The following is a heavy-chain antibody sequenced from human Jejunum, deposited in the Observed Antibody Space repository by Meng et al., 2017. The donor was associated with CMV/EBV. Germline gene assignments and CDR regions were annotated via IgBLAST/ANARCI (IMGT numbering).Heavy chain of an antibody. Sequence: QVRMVQSGSECQTPVASVKVSCKASGYTFSTYTITWVRQAHGRGLEWMGWISTNTGTPTYTQGFTGRFVFSLDTSVSTAYLQISSLKAEDTAVYYCARGGNFDPWGQGTLVTVSS. CDR3: ARGGNFDP. D-gene: IGHD2/OR15-2a*01. J-gene: IGHJ5*02. CDR1: GYTFSTYT. CDR2: ISTNTGTP. V-gene: IGHV7-4-1*02.